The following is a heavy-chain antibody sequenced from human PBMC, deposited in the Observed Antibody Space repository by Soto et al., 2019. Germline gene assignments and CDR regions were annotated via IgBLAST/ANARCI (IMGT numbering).Heavy chain of an antibody. J-gene: IGHJ5*02. Sequence: SEPLSLTCTVSGDSIGGVGYWSWIRQFPGRGLEWIGCISSSGSTYYNPALNNRISLSLDTSQNQFSLKLLSVTAADTAIYYCARSGVTGIVIPSHSFHPSGPGTMVTVSS. CDR3: ARSGVTGIVIPSHSFHP. V-gene: IGHV4-31*03. CDR1: GDSIGGVGY. D-gene: IGHD2-21*02. CDR2: ISSSGST.